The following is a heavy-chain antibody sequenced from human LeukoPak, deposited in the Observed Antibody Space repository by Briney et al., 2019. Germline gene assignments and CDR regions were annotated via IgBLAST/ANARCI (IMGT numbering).Heavy chain of an antibody. D-gene: IGHD6-19*01. J-gene: IGHJ2*01. CDR3: ARDGNFQNGSGWYGLWYFDL. Sequence: SQTLSLTCAISGDSVSSNSAAWNWIRQSPSGGLEWLGRTYYRSKWYNDYADSVRGRITIDPDTSKNQFYLKLSSVTAADTAVYYCARDGNFQNGSGWYGLWYFDLWGRGTLVTVSS. CDR2: TYYRSKWYN. CDR1: GDSVSSNSAA. V-gene: IGHV6-1*01.